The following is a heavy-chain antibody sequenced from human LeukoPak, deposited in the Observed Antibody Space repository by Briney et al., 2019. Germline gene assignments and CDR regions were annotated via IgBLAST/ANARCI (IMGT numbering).Heavy chain of an antibody. D-gene: IGHD4-17*01. CDR3: RREGGAVYGDRCDGIVV. CDR1: GFTFSGSA. J-gene: IGHJ6*01. V-gene: IGHV3-73*01. Sequence: GGSLKLSCAASGFTFSGSAMHWVRQASGKGLEWVGRIRSKANSYATAYAASVKGRFTISRDDSKNTAYLQMNSLKTEDTAVYYSRREGGAVYGDRCDGIVVWAQDTRDSV. CDR2: IRSKANSYAT.